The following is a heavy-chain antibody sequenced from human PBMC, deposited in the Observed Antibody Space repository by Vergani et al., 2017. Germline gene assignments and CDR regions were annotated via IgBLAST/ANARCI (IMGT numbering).Heavy chain of an antibody. J-gene: IGHJ3*02. CDR3: VTTRSGAFHI. Sequence: EVQLVESGGGLVKPGGSLKLSCAASGFTFSSYAMSWVRQAPGKGLEWVSAISGSGGSTYYADSVKGRFTISRDNSKNTLYLQMSSLRVEDTAVYYCVTTRSGAFHIWGQGTLVTVSS. D-gene: IGHD1-1*01. CDR1: GFTFSSYA. V-gene: IGHV3-23*04. CDR2: ISGSGGST.